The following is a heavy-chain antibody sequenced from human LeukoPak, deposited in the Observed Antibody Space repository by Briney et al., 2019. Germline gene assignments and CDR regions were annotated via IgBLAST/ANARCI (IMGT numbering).Heavy chain of an antibody. D-gene: IGHD1-1*01. CDR3: ARDIERVHLWSDY. V-gene: IGHV3-11*05. J-gene: IGHJ4*02. CDR1: GFTFSNAW. Sequence: GGSLRLSCAASGFTFSNAWMSWVRQAPGKGLEWISYISSSSVYTNYADSVKGRFTISRDNSKNSLYLQMDSLRAEDTAVYYCARDIERVHLWSDYWGQGTLVTVSS. CDR2: ISSSSVYT.